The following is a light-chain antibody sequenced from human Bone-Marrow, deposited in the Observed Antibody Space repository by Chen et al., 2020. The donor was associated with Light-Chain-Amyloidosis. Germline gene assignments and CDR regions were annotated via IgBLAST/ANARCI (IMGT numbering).Light chain of an antibody. CDR3: AAWDDSLSGFNWV. CDR1: SSNIGRNY. J-gene: IGLJ3*02. CDR2: RNN. V-gene: IGLV1-47*01. Sequence: QSVLTPPPSASGTPGQRVTISCSGSSSNIGRNYGYWYQQLAGTAPKLLIYRNNQRPSGVPDRFSGSKSGTSASLAISGLRSEDEADYYCAAWDDSLSGFNWVFGGGTKLTVL.